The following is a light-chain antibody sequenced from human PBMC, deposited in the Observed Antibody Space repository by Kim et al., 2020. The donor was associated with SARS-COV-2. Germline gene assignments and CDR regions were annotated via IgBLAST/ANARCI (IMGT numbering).Light chain of an antibody. CDR1: QSVSSN. J-gene: IGKJ2*02. Sequence: SVSPGERAPLSCRASQSVSSNLAWYQQKPGQAPRLLIYGASTRATGIPARFSGSGSGTEFTLTISSLQSEDFAVYYCQQYGSSPCTFGQGTKLEI. CDR2: GAS. V-gene: IGKV3D-15*02. CDR3: QQYGSSPCT.